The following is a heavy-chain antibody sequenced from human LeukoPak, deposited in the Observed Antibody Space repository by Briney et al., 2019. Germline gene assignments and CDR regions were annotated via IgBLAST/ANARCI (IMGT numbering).Heavy chain of an antibody. CDR2: ITGSGDYT. V-gene: IGHV3-23*01. CDR3: AKDGLYYDGSAHVYYFDY. D-gene: IGHD3-22*01. CDR1: GFTFSGYA. J-gene: IGHJ4*02. Sequence: PGGSLRLSCAASGFTFSGYAMTWVRQAPGKGLDWVSSITGSGDYTYYIDSVKGRFTISRDNSKNILYLQMNSLRGEDTALYYCAKDGLYYDGSAHVYYFDYWGQGTLVAVSS.